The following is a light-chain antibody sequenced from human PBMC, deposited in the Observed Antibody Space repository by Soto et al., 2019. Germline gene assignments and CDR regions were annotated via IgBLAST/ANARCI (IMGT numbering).Light chain of an antibody. CDR3: SSYTSRSTLV. Sequence: QSALTQPASVSGSPGQSITISCTGTSSDVGGYNYVSWYQQHPGKAPKLIIFEVNSRPSGISSRFSGSKYGNTASLTISGLQAEDEAEYYCSSYTSRSTLVFGTGTKVTVL. J-gene: IGLJ1*01. CDR1: SSDVGGYNY. CDR2: EVN. V-gene: IGLV2-14*01.